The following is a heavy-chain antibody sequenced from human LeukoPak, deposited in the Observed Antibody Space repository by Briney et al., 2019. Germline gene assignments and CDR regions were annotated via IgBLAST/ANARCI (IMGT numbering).Heavy chain of an antibody. CDR3: ARTASYDFWSGLKSGMDV. V-gene: IGHV3-48*02. CDR1: GFTFSSYS. J-gene: IGHJ6*02. D-gene: IGHD3-3*01. Sequence: GGSLRLSCAASGFTFSSYSMNWVRQAPGKGLEWVLYISSSSSTIYYADSVKGRFTISRDNAKNSLYLQMNSLRDEDTAVYYCARTASYDFWSGLKSGMDVWGQGTTVTVSS. CDR2: ISSSSSTI.